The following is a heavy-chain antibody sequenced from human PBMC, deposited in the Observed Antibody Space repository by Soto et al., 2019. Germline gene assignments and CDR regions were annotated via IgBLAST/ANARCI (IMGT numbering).Heavy chain of an antibody. CDR1: GFTFSSYS. V-gene: IGHV3-21*01. Sequence: LRLSCAASGFTFSSYSMNWVRQAPGKGLEWVSSISSSSSYIYYADSVKGRFTISRDNAKNSLYLQMNSLRAEDTAVYYCARDLAGRWFGELLDYYYYYGMDVWGQGTTVTVSS. D-gene: IGHD3-10*01. J-gene: IGHJ6*02. CDR2: ISSSSSYI. CDR3: ARDLAGRWFGELLDYYYYYGMDV.